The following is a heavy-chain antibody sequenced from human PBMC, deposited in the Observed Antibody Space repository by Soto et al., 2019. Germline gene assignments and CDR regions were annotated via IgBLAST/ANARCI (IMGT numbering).Heavy chain of an antibody. J-gene: IGHJ4*01. D-gene: IGHD3-3*02. Sequence: GGSLRLSCAASGFTFSSFGMHWVRQAPGKGLEWVAVISYDGTEEKYADSVKGRATVSRDNSKNTVYLQMNRLRGDDSAIYYCAKGRFDVVTISPFDHWGQGTLVTVSS. CDR2: ISYDGTEE. CDR1: GFTFSSFG. CDR3: AKGRFDVVTISPFDH. V-gene: IGHV3-30*18.